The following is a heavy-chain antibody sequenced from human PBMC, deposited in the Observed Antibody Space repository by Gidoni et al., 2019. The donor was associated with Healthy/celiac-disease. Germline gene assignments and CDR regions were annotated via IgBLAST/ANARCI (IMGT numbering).Heavy chain of an antibody. CDR1: GYTFTSSD. Sequence: QVQLVQSGAEVKKPGASVKVSCKASGYTFTSSDINWLRPATGQGLEWMGWMNPNSGNTGYAQKFQGRVTMTRNTSISTAYMELSSLRSEDTAVYYCARGRWSWGAFDIWGQGTMVTVSS. J-gene: IGHJ3*02. V-gene: IGHV1-8*01. D-gene: IGHD2-15*01. CDR2: MNPNSGNT. CDR3: ARGRWSWGAFDI.